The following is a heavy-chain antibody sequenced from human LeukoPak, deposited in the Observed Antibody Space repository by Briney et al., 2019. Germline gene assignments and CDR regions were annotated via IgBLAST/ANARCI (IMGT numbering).Heavy chain of an antibody. J-gene: IGHJ4*02. CDR1: GGSFSGYY. V-gene: IGHV4-34*01. Sequence: SETLSLTCAVYGGSFSGYYWSWVRQPPGRGLEWIGEINHSGSTNYNPSLKSRVTISVDTSKNQFSLKLSSVTAADTAMYYCTRANGYGLIDYWGQGTLVTVSS. D-gene: IGHD3-10*01. CDR2: INHSGST. CDR3: TRANGYGLIDY.